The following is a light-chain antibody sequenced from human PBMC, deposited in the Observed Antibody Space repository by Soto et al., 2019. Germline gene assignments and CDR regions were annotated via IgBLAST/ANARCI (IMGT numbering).Light chain of an antibody. J-gene: IGKJ1*01. V-gene: IGKV1-39*01. CDR3: QQSYSTPVG. CDR2: AAS. Sequence: DIQMTKSPSSLSASVGDRVTITCRASQSISSYLNWYQQKPGKAPKLLIYAASSLQSGVPSRFSGSGSGTDFTLTISSLQPEDFATYYCQQSYSTPVGFGQGTKVDIK. CDR1: QSISSY.